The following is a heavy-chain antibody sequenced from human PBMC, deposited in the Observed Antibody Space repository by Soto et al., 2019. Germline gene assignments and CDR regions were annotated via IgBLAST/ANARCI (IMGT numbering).Heavy chain of an antibody. V-gene: IGHV3-7*01. CDR3: ARVSMLGLRFHYYYYYYMDV. CDR1: GFTFSSYW. CDR2: IKQDGSEK. J-gene: IGHJ6*03. Sequence: GGSLRLSCAASGFTFSSYWMSWVRQAPGKGLEWVANIKQDGSEKYYVDSVKGRFTISRDNAKNSLYLQMNSLRAEDTAVYYCARVSMLGLRFHYYYYYYMDVWGKGTTVTVSS. D-gene: IGHD5-12*01.